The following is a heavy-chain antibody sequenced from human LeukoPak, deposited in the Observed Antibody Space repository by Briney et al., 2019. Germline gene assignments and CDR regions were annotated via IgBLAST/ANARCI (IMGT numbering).Heavy chain of an antibody. J-gene: IGHJ4*02. CDR3: ARGSFPSDDILTGPFDN. CDR1: GYTFTSYG. CDR2: ISSYNGNT. D-gene: IGHD3-9*01. V-gene: IGHV1-18*01. Sequence: ASVTVSCTASGYTFTSYGISWVRQAPGQGLEWMGWISSYNGNTNYAQKLQGRATMTTDTSTSTAYMELRSLRSDDTAVYYCARGSFPSDDILTGPFDNWGQGTLVTVSS.